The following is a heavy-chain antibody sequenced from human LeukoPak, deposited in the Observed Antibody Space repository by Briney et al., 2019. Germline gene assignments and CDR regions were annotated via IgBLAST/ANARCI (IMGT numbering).Heavy chain of an antibody. J-gene: IGHJ5*02. D-gene: IGHD3-9*01. CDR2: IIPIFGTA. CDR1: GYTFTSYG. V-gene: IGHV1-69*13. Sequence: SVKVSCKASGYTFTSYGISWVRQAPGQGLEWMGGIIPIFGTANYAQKFQGRVTITADESTSTAYMELSSLRSEDTAVYYCASCAYYDILTGYYKHWFDPWGQGTLVTVSS. CDR3: ASCAYYDILTGYYKHWFDP.